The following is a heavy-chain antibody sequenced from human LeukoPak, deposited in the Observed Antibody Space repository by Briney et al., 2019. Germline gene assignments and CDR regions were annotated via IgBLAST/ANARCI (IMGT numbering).Heavy chain of an antibody. CDR2: IIPIFGTA. CDR3: ARAGGYCSSTSCYRHMDV. J-gene: IGHJ6*03. V-gene: IGHV1-69*05. Sequence: SVKVSCKASGGTFSSYAISWVRQAPGQGLEWMGGIIPIFGTANYAQKFQGRVTFTTDESTSTAYMELSSPRSEDTAVYYCARAGGYCSSTSCYRHMDVWGKGTTVTVSS. CDR1: GGTFSSYA. D-gene: IGHD2-2*02.